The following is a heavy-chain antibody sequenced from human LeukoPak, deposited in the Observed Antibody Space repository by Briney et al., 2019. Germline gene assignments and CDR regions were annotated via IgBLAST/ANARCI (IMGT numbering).Heavy chain of an antibody. CDR3: AKTREWGLYYFDY. D-gene: IGHD3-3*01. CDR2: IRYDGSNK. V-gene: IGHV3-30*02. Sequence: GGSLRLSCVASGFTFSSYSMNWFRQAPGKGLEWVAFIRYDGSNKYYADSVKGRFTISRDNSKNTLYLQMNSLRAEDTAVYYCAKTREWGLYYFDYWGQGTLVTVSS. J-gene: IGHJ4*02. CDR1: GFTFSSYS.